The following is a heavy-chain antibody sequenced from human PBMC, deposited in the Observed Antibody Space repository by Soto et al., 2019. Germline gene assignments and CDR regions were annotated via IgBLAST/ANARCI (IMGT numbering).Heavy chain of an antibody. CDR2: ISYDGSNK. V-gene: IGHV3-30*18. CDR1: GFTFSSYG. Sequence: PGGSLRLSCAASGFTFSSYGMHWVRQAPGKGLEGVAVISYDGSNKYYADSVKGRFTISRDNSKNTLYLQMNSLRAEDTAVYYCAKDRHDDSSGYFPLYYFDYWGQGTLVTVSS. D-gene: IGHD3-22*01. CDR3: AKDRHDDSSGYFPLYYFDY. J-gene: IGHJ4*02.